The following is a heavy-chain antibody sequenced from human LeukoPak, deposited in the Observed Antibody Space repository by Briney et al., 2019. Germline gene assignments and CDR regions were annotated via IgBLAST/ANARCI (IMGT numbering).Heavy chain of an antibody. V-gene: IGHV6-1*01. CDR1: GDSVSSNSAA. CDR2: TYYRSKWYN. Sequence: SQTLSLTCAISGDSVSSNSAAWNWIRQSPSRSLEWLGRTYYRSKWYNDYAVSVKSRITINPDTSKNQFTLQLNSVTPEDTAVYYCARVIMITFGGVSWFDPWGQGTLVTVSS. CDR3: ARVIMITFGGVSWFDP. D-gene: IGHD3-16*01. J-gene: IGHJ5*02.